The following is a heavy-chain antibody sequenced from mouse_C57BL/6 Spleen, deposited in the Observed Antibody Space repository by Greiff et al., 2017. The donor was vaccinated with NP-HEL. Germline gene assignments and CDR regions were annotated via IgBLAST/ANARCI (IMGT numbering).Heavy chain of an antibody. D-gene: IGHD2-2*01. CDR3: TREMVTTGGDAYFDY. Sequence: QVQLQQSGAELVRPGASVTLSCKASGYTFTDYEMHWVKQTPVHGLEWIGAIDPETGGTAYTQKFKGKAILTADKSSSTAYMELRSLTSEDSAVYYCTREMVTTGGDAYFDYWGQGTTLTVSS. CDR1: GYTFTDYE. J-gene: IGHJ2*01. CDR2: IDPETGGT. V-gene: IGHV1-15*01.